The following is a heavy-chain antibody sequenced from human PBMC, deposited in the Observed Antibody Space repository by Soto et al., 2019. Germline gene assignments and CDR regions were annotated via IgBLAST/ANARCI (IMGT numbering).Heavy chain of an antibody. V-gene: IGHV3-23*01. CDR3: AKRTVGWYFDL. CDR2: ISGSGGST. D-gene: IGHD4-17*01. Sequence: GGSLRLSCAASGFTFSSFAMNWVRQAPGKGLEWVSVISGSGGSTYYADAVKGRFTISRDNSKNTLYLQMNSLRAEDTAVYYCAKRTVGWYFDLWGRGTLVTVSS. CDR1: GFTFSSFA. J-gene: IGHJ2*01.